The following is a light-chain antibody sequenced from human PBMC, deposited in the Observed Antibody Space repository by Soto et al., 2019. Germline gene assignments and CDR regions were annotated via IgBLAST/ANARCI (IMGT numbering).Light chain of an antibody. V-gene: IGKV1-5*03. J-gene: IGKJ1*01. Sequence: DIQMTQSPSTLSASVGDRVTITCRASQSISTYLAWYRHKPGEAPKLLIYKASTLEIGVPSRFSGSGSGTEFTLTISSLQPDDVAIYYCQQYNDYSWTFGQGTRWIS. CDR1: QSISTY. CDR2: KAS. CDR3: QQYNDYSWT.